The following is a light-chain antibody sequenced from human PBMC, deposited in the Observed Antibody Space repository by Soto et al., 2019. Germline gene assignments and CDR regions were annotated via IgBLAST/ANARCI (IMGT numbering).Light chain of an antibody. J-gene: IGKJ3*01. CDR2: WAS. CDR1: QSVLHSSNNKNY. V-gene: IGKV4-1*01. Sequence: DIVMTQSPDSLAVSLGGRATINCKSSQSVLHSSNNKNYLAWYQQKPGQPPKLLIYWASTRESGVPDRFSGSGSGTDFTLAISSLRAEDVAVYYCQQYYSTPITFGPGTKVDIK. CDR3: QQYYSTPIT.